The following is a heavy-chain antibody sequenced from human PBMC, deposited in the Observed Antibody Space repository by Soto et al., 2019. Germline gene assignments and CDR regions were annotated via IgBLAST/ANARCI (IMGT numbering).Heavy chain of an antibody. CDR2: ISGSGGST. D-gene: IGHD2-2*02. CDR3: AKPYCSSTSCYNKKGDAFDI. J-gene: IGHJ3*02. V-gene: IGHV3-23*01. Sequence: PGGSLRLSCAASGFTFSSYAMIWVRQAPGKGLEWVSAISGSGGSTYYADSVKGRFTISRDNSKNTLYLQMNSLRAEDTAVYYCAKPYCSSTSCYNKKGDAFDIWGQGTMVTVSS. CDR1: GFTFSSYA.